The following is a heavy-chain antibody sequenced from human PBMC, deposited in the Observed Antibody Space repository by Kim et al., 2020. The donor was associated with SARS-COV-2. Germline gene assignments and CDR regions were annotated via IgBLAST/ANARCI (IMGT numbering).Heavy chain of an antibody. CDR3: ATGGETSPHYDILTGYYTTFDY. J-gene: IGHJ4*02. V-gene: IGHV1-24*01. Sequence: ASVKVSCKVSGYTLTELSMHWVRQAPGKGLEWMGGFDPEDGETIYAQKFQGRVTMTEDTSTDTAYMELSSLRSEDTAVYYCATGGETSPHYDILTGYYTTFDYWGQGTLVTVSS. CDR2: FDPEDGET. D-gene: IGHD3-9*01. CDR1: GYTLTELS.